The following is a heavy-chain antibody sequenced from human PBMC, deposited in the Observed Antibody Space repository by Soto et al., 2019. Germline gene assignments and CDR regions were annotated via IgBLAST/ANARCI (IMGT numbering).Heavy chain of an antibody. CDR1: GFTFSSYA. V-gene: IGHV3-30*04. CDR2: TSYDGSNK. D-gene: IGHD6-13*01. J-gene: IGHJ4*02. CDR3: ARDRSIAAADPFDY. Sequence: ESGGGVVQPGRSLRLSCAASGFTFSSYAIHWVRQAPGKGLEWVTVTSYDGSNKYYADSVRGRFTISRDNSKNTLYLQMNSLRAEDTAVYYCARDRSIAAADPFDYWGQGTLVTVSS.